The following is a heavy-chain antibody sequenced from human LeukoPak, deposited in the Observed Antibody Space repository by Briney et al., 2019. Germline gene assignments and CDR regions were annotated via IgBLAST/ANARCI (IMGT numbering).Heavy chain of an antibody. J-gene: IGHJ4*02. CDR3: ASPSTMISSGYYSKYYFDY. D-gene: IGHD3-22*01. V-gene: IGHV1-69*05. Sequence: SVKVSCKASGYTFTSYYMHWVRQAPGQGLEWMGGIVPLFGRANYAQKFHGRVTIMTDESKTTTYMELNSLRSEDTAVYYCASPSTMISSGYYSKYYFDYWGQGTLVTVSS. CDR1: GYTFTSYY. CDR2: IVPLFGRA.